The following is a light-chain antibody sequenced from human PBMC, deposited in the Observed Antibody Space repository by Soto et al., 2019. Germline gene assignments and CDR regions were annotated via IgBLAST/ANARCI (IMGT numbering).Light chain of an antibody. V-gene: IGLV2-11*01. CDR3: NSYAGGLVL. Sequence: QSALTQPRSVSGSPGQSVTISCTGTNNDVGFYNYVSWYQQQLGKAPKLLIYDVNKRPSGVPPRFSGSKSANTASLTISGLQAADEADYYCNSYAGGLVLFGGGTKVPS. CDR1: NNDVGFYNY. J-gene: IGLJ2*01. CDR2: DVN.